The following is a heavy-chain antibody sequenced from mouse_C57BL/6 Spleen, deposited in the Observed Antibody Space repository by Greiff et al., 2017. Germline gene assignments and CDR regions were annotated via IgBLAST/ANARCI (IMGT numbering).Heavy chain of an antibody. J-gene: IGHJ2*01. V-gene: IGHV5-9*01. Sequence: EVKLMESGGGLVKPGGSLKISCAASGFTFSSYTMSWVRQTPEKRLEWVATISGGGGNTYYPDSVKGRFTISRDNAKNTLYLQMSSLRSEDTALYYCACSIYYFDYWGQGTTLTVSS. CDR3: ACSIYYFDY. CDR2: ISGGGGNT. CDR1: GFTFSSYT. D-gene: IGHD1-1*01.